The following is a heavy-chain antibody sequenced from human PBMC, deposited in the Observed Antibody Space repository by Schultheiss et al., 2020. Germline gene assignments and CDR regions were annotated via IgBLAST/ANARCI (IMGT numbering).Heavy chain of an antibody. V-gene: IGHV4-38-2*02. CDR1: GYSISSGYY. CDR2: INHSGST. D-gene: IGHD6-19*01. Sequence: SETLSLTCTVSGYSISSGYYWSWIRQPPGKGLEWIGEINHSGSTNYNPSLKSRVTISVDTSKNQFSLKLSSVTAADTAVYYCARGEIAVAGNTFGYWGQGTLVTVSS. CDR3: ARGEIAVAGNTFGY. J-gene: IGHJ4*02.